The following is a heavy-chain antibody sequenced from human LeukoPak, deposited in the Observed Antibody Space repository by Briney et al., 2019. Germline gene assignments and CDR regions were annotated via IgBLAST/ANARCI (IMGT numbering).Heavy chain of an antibody. Sequence: GGSLRLSCTASGFTFSTYTMSWVRQAPGKGLEWVSSISSSTTYIYDADSVKGRFTSSRDNAKNSLYLQMNSLRAEDTAVYYCARDAVWGYYDSSGYYPLDYWGQGTLVTVSS. D-gene: IGHD3-22*01. V-gene: IGHV3-21*01. CDR2: ISSSTTYI. CDR3: ARDAVWGYYDSSGYYPLDY. CDR1: GFTFSTYT. J-gene: IGHJ4*02.